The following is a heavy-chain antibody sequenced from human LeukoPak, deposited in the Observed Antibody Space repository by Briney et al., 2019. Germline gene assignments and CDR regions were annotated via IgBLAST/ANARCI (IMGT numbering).Heavy chain of an antibody. V-gene: IGHV3-23*01. D-gene: IGHD6-19*01. Sequence: GGSLRLSCAASGFTFSGFAMNWVRQAPGKGLEWVSAISGSGGSTYYAASVKGRFTISRDNSKNTLYLQMNSLRAEDTAVYYCAKSVPGYSSGGFDYWGQGTLVTVSS. CDR2: ISGSGGST. CDR3: AKSVPGYSSGGFDY. J-gene: IGHJ4*02. CDR1: GFTFSGFA.